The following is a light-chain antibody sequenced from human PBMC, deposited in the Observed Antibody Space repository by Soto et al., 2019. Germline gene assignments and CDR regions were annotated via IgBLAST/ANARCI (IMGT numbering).Light chain of an antibody. J-gene: IGKJ4*01. V-gene: IGKV1-16*02. CDR3: QQNHIYPLT. CDR2: GAS. Sequence: DIQMTQSPSSLSASVGDRVTITCRESQGISNHLVWLHQKPGKAPKSLIYGASNLQSGVPSKFSGSGSGADYTLTISSLQPEDVATYYCQQNHIYPLTFGGGTTVDI. CDR1: QGISNH.